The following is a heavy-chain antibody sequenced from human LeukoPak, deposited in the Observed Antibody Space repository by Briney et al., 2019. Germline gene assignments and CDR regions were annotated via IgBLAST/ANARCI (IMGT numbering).Heavy chain of an antibody. D-gene: IGHD6-19*01. J-gene: IGHJ5*02. CDR2: IYYSGST. V-gene: IGHV4-59*01. Sequence: PSETLSLTCTVSGGSISSYYWSWIRQPPGKGLEWIGYIYYSGSTNYNPSLKSRVTISVDTSKNQFSLKLSSVTAADTAVYSCARTIAVAGPYNWFDPWGQGTLVTVSS. CDR1: GGSISSYY. CDR3: ARTIAVAGPYNWFDP.